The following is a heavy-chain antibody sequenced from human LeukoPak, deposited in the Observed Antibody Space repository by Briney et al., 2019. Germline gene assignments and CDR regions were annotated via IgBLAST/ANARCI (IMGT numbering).Heavy chain of an antibody. V-gene: IGHV1-2*02. D-gene: IGHD3-22*01. Sequence: ASVKVSCKASGYTFTGYYMHWVRQAPGQGLEWMEWINPNSGGTNYAQKFQGRVTMTRDTSISTAYMELSRLRSDDTAVYYCARAQHYYDSSGYYFDAFDIWGQGTMVTVSS. CDR1: GYTFTGYY. J-gene: IGHJ3*02. CDR2: INPNSGGT. CDR3: ARAQHYYDSSGYYFDAFDI.